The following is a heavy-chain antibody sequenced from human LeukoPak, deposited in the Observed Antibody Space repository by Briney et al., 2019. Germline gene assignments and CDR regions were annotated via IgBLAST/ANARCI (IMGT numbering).Heavy chain of an antibody. Sequence: SETLXXTCTVSGGSISSSSYYWGWIRQPPGKGLEWIGSIYYSGSTYYNPSLKSRVTISVDTAKNQFSLKLSSVTAADTVVYYXXRRGVRGVMXYWGQGTLVTVSS. CDR1: GGSISSSSYY. CDR3: XRRGVRGVMXY. J-gene: IGHJ4*02. V-gene: IGHV4-39*07. D-gene: IGHD3-10*02. CDR2: IYYSGST.